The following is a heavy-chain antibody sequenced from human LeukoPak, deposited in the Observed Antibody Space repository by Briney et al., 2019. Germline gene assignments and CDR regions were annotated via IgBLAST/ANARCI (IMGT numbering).Heavy chain of an antibody. CDR2: ISSSSSYI. D-gene: IGHD6-13*01. CDR1: GFTFSIYS. V-gene: IGHV3-21*01. Sequence: KSGGSLRLSCAASGFTFSIYSMNWVRQAPGKGLEWVSSISSSSSYIYYADSVKGRFTISRDNAKNSLYLQMNSLRAEDTAVYYCARGMKQQLFYYYYGMDVWGQGTTVTVSS. J-gene: IGHJ6*02. CDR3: ARGMKQQLFYYYYGMDV.